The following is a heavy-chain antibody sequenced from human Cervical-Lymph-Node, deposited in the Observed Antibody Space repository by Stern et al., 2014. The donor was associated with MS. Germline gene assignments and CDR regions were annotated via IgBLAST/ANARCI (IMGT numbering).Heavy chain of an antibody. CDR3: ATDSGYRSPNYGMDV. J-gene: IGHJ6*02. D-gene: IGHD5-12*01. CDR2: INPSGGST. V-gene: IGHV1-46*03. Sequence: QLVQSGAEVKKPGASVKVSCKASGYTFTSYYMHWVRQAPGQGLEWVGIINPSGGSTSYAQKFQGRVTMTRDTSTSTVYMELSSLRSEDTAVYYCATDSGYRSPNYGMDVWGQGTTVTVSS. CDR1: GYTFTSYY.